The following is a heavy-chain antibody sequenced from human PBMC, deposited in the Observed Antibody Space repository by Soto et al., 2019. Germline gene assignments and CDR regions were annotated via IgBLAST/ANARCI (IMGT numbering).Heavy chain of an antibody. CDR1: GGSVGTVAYY. J-gene: IGHJ3*01. CDR3: ARHDYGDRTFYX. V-gene: IGHV4-61*08. Sequence: PSDTLSLTFIVSGGSVGTVAYYWSWIRQPPGGALELIGYIQYSGDTNYNSSIKSRVTISVDRSRNRFSLKLTSVTAADTAFYYCARHDYGDRTFYXWGQVTKVTVS. D-gene: IGHD4-17*01. CDR2: IQYSGDT.